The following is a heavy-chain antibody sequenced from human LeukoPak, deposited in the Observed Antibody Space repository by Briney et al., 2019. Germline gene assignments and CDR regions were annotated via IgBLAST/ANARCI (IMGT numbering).Heavy chain of an antibody. CDR1: GGSFSGYY. Sequence: SETLSLTCAVYGGSFSGYYWSWIRQPPGKGREWIGEINHSGSTNYNPSLKSRLTISVDTSKNQFSLKLSSVTAADTAVYYCARGRKDIVVVPAAIFNYWGRGTLVTVSS. CDR2: INHSGST. D-gene: IGHD2-2*01. CDR3: ARGRKDIVVVPAAIFNY. J-gene: IGHJ4*02. V-gene: IGHV4-34*01.